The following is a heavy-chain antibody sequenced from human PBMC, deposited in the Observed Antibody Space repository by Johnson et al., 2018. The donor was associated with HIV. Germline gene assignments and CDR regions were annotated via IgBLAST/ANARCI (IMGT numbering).Heavy chain of an antibody. V-gene: IGHV3-30-3*01. J-gene: IGHJ3*02. CDR3: AREEEYSYGFGAFDI. D-gene: IGHD5-18*01. Sequence: QVQLVESGGGVVQPGRSLRLSCAASGFTFSSYSMHLVRQAPGKGLEWVALISYDGTNKYYAGSVKGRFTISRDNSKNTLSLQMNRLRAEDTAVYYCAREEEYSYGFGAFDIWGQGTMVTASS. CDR2: ISYDGTNK. CDR1: GFTFSSYS.